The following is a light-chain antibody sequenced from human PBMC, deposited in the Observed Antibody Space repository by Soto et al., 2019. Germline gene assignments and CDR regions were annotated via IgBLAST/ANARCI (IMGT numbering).Light chain of an antibody. J-gene: IGKJ1*01. Sequence: EIVMTPSPRILSVSPGERDTGSCRASQSVSTNLAWFQQKPGQTPRLLFNGASTRATGIPARFTGSGSGTEFILASSSLQSEDFAVYYWQQYDIWLPTCGQGTRWIS. CDR2: GAS. V-gene: IGKV3-15*01. CDR3: QQYDIWLPT. CDR1: QSVSTN.